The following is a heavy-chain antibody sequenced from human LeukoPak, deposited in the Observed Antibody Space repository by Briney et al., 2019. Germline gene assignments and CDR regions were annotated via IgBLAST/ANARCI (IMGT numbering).Heavy chain of an antibody. J-gene: IGHJ4*02. Sequence: ASVKVSCKASGYTFTDYYMHWVRQAPGQGLEWMGWINPNSGGTNYAKKIQGRVTMTGDTSISTAYMELSRLRSDDTAVYYCARASYYYDSSGYPGYYFDYWGQGTLVTVSS. CDR3: ARASYYYDSSGYPGYYFDY. D-gene: IGHD3-22*01. CDR2: INPNSGGT. CDR1: GYTFTDYY. V-gene: IGHV1-2*02.